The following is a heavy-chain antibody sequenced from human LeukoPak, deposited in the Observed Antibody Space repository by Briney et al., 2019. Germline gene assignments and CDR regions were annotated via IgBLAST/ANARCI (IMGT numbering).Heavy chain of an antibody. J-gene: IGHJ4*02. CDR2: ISGSAGSA. V-gene: IGHV3-23*01. CDR3: AKTRPLDSSSWSHGDY. Sequence: PGGSLRLSYAASGFTFSSYAMSWVRQAPGKGLEWVSTISGSAGSAYYADSVKGRFTISRDNSKNTLYLQMNSLRAEDTAVYYCAKTRPLDSSSWSHGDYWGQGTLVTVSS. CDR1: GFTFSSYA. D-gene: IGHD6-13*01.